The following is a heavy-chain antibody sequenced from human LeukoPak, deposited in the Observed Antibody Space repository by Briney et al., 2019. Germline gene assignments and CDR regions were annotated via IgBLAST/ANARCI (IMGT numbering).Heavy chain of an antibody. Sequence: SVRVSCKASGGTFSSYAIRWVRQAPGQGLEWMGGIIPIFGTKNYAQKFQGRVTITGDESPSTAYMELSSLRFEDTAVYYCARAPGGYSGWYHFYFFDYWGEGTLVTVSS. CDR3: ARAPGGYSGWYHFYFFDY. V-gene: IGHV1-69*01. CDR1: GGTFSSYA. D-gene: IGHD6-19*01. J-gene: IGHJ4*02. CDR2: IIPIFGTK.